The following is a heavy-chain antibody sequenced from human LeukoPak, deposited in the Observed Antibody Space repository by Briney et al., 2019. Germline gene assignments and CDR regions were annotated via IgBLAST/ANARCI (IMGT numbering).Heavy chain of an antibody. J-gene: IGHJ4*02. D-gene: IGHD2-15*01. V-gene: IGHV1-69*13. CDR3: ARDDWLGYCSGGSCLVDY. CDR2: IIPIFGTA. CDR1: GGTFSSYA. Sequence: GASVKVSCKASGGTFSSYAISWARQAPGQGLEWMGGIIPIFGTANYAQKFQGRVTITADESTSTAYMELSSLRSEDTAVYYCARDDWLGYCSGGSCLVDYWGQGTLVTVSS.